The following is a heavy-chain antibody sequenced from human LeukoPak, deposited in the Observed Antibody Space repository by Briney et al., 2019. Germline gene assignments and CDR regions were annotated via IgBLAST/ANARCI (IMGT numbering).Heavy chain of an antibody. V-gene: IGHV3-66*01. CDR2: IYSGGST. CDR1: GFTVSSNY. CDR3: ASRARAVAAAGNGMDV. J-gene: IGHJ6*02. Sequence: GGSLRLSCAASGFTVSSNYMSWVRQAPGKGLEWVSVIYSGGSTYYADSVKGRFTISRDNSENTLYLQMNSLRAEDTAVYYCASRARAVAAAGNGMDVWGQGTTVTVSS. D-gene: IGHD6-19*01.